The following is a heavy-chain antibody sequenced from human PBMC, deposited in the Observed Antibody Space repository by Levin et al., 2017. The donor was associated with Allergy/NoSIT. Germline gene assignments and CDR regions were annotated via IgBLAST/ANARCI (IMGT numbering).Heavy chain of an antibody. Sequence: ASVKVSCKASGYTFTSYGISWVRQAPGQGLEWMGWISAYNGNTNYAQKLQGRVTMTTDTSTSTAYMELRSLRSDDTAVYYCARVSNDFWSGYSYYYMDVWGKGTTVTVSS. CDR3: ARVSNDFWSGYSYYYMDV. V-gene: IGHV1-18*01. J-gene: IGHJ6*03. D-gene: IGHD3-3*01. CDR1: GYTFTSYG. CDR2: ISAYNGNT.